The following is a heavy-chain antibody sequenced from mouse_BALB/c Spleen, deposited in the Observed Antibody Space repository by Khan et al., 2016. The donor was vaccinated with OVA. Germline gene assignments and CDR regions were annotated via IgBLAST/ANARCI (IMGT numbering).Heavy chain of an antibody. CDR3: ARSTYRYAFVY. J-gene: IGHJ3*01. V-gene: IGHV3-8*02. Sequence: VQLKQSGPSLVKPSQTLSLTCSVTGDSITTGYWHWIRKFPGNKLEYMGYIIYTGYTYYNPSLKSRISITRHTSNNQSYLQLNSVTDEDTATYYCARSTYRYAFVYWGQGTLVTVSA. D-gene: IGHD2-14*01. CDR1: GDSITTGY. CDR2: IIYTGYT.